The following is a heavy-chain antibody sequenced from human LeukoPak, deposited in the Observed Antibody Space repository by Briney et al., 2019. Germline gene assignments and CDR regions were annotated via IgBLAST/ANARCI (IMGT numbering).Heavy chain of an antibody. CDR3: AKDLLAGLYYYYGMDV. Sequence: GGSLRLSCAASGFTFSSYGMHWVRQAPGKGLEWVAVISYDGSNKYYADSVKGRFTISRDNSKNTLYLQMNSLRAEDTAVYYCAKDLLAGLYYYYGMDVWGQGTTVTVSS. CDR1: GFTFSSYG. CDR2: ISYDGSNK. J-gene: IGHJ6*02. V-gene: IGHV3-30*18.